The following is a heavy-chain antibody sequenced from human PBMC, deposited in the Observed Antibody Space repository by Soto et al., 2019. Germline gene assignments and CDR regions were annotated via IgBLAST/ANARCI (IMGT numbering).Heavy chain of an antibody. CDR2: ISYDGSNK. D-gene: IGHD1-26*01. CDR1: GFTFSSYG. J-gene: IGHJ3*02. Sequence: QVQLVESGGGVVHPGRSLRLSCAASGFTFSSYGMHWVRQAPGKGLEWVAVISYDGSNKYYADSVKGRFTISRDNSKNTLYLQMNSLRAEDTAVYYCAKDYARYSGSYLDAFDIWGQGTMVTVSS. CDR3: AKDYARYSGSYLDAFDI. V-gene: IGHV3-30*18.